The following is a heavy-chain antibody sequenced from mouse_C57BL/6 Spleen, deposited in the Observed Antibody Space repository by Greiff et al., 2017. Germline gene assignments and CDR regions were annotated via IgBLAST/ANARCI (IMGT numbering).Heavy chain of an antibody. CDR3: ARSWGYYGSSYFDY. D-gene: IGHD1-1*01. Sequence: VQLQQSGPELVKPGASVKISCKASGYTFTDYYMNWVKQSHGKSLEWIGDINPNNGGTSYNQKFKGKATLTVDKSSSTAYMELRRLTSEDSAVYYCARSWGYYGSSYFDYWGQGTTLTVSS. CDR2: INPNNGGT. V-gene: IGHV1-26*01. J-gene: IGHJ2*01. CDR1: GYTFTDYY.